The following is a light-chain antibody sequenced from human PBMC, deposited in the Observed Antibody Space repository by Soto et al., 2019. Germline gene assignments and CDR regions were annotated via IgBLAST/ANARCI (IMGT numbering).Light chain of an antibody. V-gene: IGLV4-69*01. CDR1: SGHSSYA. CDR3: QTWGTGIRV. CDR2: LNSDGSH. J-gene: IGLJ2*01. Sequence: QSVLTQSPSASASLGASVKLTCTLSSGHSSYAIVWHQQQPEKGPRYLMKLNSDGSHSKGDGIPDRFSGSSSGAERYLTISSLQSEDEADYYCQTWGTGIRVFGGGTKVTVL.